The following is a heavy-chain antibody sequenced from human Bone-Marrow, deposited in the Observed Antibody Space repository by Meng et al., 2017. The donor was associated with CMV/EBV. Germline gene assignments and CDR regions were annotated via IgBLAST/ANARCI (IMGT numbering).Heavy chain of an antibody. Sequence: GESLKISCAASGFTFSNSDMNWVRQAPGKGLEWVSGVSWNGSRTHYADSVKGRFIISRDNSRNFLYQQMNSLRPEDMAVYYCARVGSSSSFASYYYYGMDVWGQGTTVTVSS. J-gene: IGHJ6*02. CDR3: ARVGSSSSFASYYYYGMDV. CDR1: GFTFSNSD. CDR2: VSWNGSRT. D-gene: IGHD6-6*01. V-gene: IGHV3-19*01.